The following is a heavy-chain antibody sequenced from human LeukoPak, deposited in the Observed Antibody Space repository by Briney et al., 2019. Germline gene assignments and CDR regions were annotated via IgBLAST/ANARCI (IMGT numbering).Heavy chain of an antibody. CDR1: GGSFSGYY. D-gene: IGHD3-3*01. J-gene: IGHJ4*02. CDR2: INHSGST. V-gene: IGHV4-34*01. Sequence: SETLSLTCAVYGGSFSGYYWSWLRQPPGKGLEWIGEINHSGSTNYNPSLKSRVTISVDTSKNQFSLKLSSVTAADTAVYYCARGPLFWSGYGRGGYFDYWGQGTLVTVSS. CDR3: ARGPLFWSGYGRGGYFDY.